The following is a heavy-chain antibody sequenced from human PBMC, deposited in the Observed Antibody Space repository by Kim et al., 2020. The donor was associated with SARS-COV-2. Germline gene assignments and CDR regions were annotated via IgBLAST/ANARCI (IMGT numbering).Heavy chain of an antibody. V-gene: IGHV1-69*01. J-gene: IGHJ5*02. Sequence: NSAQKFQGRVTITADESTSTAYMELSSLRSEDTAVYYCARSPLIGYWFDPWGQGTLVTVSS. D-gene: IGHD3-16*01. CDR3: ARSPLIGYWFDP.